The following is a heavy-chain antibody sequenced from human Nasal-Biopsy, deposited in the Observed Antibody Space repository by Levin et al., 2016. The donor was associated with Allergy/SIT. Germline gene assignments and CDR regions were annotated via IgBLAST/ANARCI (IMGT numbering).Heavy chain of an antibody. CDR1: GFSFHRSS. CDR3: ASGSDVFDI. V-gene: IGHV3-48*01. D-gene: IGHD2-15*01. Sequence: GESLKISCTGSGFSFHRSSMNWVRQAPGKALEWVAYISSISTTIYYPDSVRGRFTISRDNGKNELYLQMSSLRVEDTAVYFCASGSDVFDIWDRGTMVTVSS. CDR2: ISSISTTI. J-gene: IGHJ3*02.